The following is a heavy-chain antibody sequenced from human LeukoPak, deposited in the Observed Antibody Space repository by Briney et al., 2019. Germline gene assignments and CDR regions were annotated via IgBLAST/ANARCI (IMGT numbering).Heavy chain of an antibody. CDR1: GGSISSYY. V-gene: IGHV4-59*01. J-gene: IGHJ6*03. D-gene: IGHD6-13*01. Sequence: SETLSLTCTVSGGSISSYYWSWIRQPPGKGLEWIGYIYYSGSTNYNPSLKSRVTISVDTSKNQFSLKLSSVTAADTAVYYCARVTPPPYSSSWMYYFYYMDVWGKGTTVTVSS. CDR2: IYYSGST. CDR3: ARVTPPPYSSSWMYYFYYMDV.